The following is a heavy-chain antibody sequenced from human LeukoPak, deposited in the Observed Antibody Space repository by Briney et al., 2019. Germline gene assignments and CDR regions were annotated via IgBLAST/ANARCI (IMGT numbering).Heavy chain of an antibody. J-gene: IGHJ4*02. V-gene: IGHV3-30*04. CDR1: GFTFSSYA. Sequence: GGSLRLSCAASGFTFSSYAMHWVRQAPGKGLEWVAVISYDGSNKYYADSVKGRFTISRDNAKNSLYLQMNSLRAEDTAVYYCAREDYDFWTSDYWGQGTLVTVSS. CDR2: ISYDGSNK. D-gene: IGHD3-3*01. CDR3: AREDYDFWTSDY.